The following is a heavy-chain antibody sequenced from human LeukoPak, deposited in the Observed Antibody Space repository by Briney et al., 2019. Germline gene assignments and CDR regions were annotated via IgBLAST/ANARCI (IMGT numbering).Heavy chain of an antibody. CDR3: AREFDGCDY. Sequence: PSETLSLTCAVYGGSFSGYYWSWIRQPPGKGLEWIGYIYHSGSTYYNPSLKSRVTISVDRSKNQFSLKLSSVTAADTAVYYCAREFDGCDYWGQGTLVTVSS. V-gene: IGHV4-34*01. CDR1: GGSFSGYY. D-gene: IGHD5-24*01. CDR2: IYHSGST. J-gene: IGHJ4*02.